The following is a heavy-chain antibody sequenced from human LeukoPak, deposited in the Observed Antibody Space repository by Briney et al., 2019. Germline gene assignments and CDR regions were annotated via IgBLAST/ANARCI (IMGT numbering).Heavy chain of an antibody. J-gene: IGHJ4*02. CDR1: GFTFSSYG. V-gene: IGHV3-30*03. D-gene: IGHD2-2*01. Sequence: GGSLRLSCAASGFTFSSYGMHWVRQAPGKGLEWVAVISYDGSNKYYADSVKGRFTISRDNSKNTLYLQMNSLRAEDTAVYYCARDYCSTTTCLDYWGQGTLVSVSS. CDR3: ARDYCSTTTCLDY. CDR2: ISYDGSNK.